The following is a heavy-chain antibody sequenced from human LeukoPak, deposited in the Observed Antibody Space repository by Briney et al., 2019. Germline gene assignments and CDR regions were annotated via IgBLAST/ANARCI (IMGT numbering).Heavy chain of an antibody. J-gene: IGHJ4*02. CDR3: ARGYSYDKFDY. CDR2: IYYSGST. CDR1: GGSISSGGYY. Sequence: SETLSLTCTVSGGSISSGGYYWSWIRQHPGKGLEWIGYIYYSGSTYYNPSLKSRVTISVDTSKNQFSLELSSVTAADTAVYYCARGYSYDKFDYWGQGTLVTVSS. D-gene: IGHD5-18*01. V-gene: IGHV4-31*03.